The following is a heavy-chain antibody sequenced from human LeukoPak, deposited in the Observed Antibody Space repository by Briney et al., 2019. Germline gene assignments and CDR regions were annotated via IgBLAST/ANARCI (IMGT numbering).Heavy chain of an antibody. CDR1: GGSISSYY. Sequence: SETLSLTCTVSGGSISSYYWSWIRQPPGKGLEWIGYIYYSGSTNHNPSLKSRVTISVDTSKNQFSLKLSSVTAADTAVYYCARDYHMVRGSDAFDIWGQGTMVTVSS. CDR3: ARDYHMVRGSDAFDI. J-gene: IGHJ3*02. D-gene: IGHD3-10*01. CDR2: IYYSGST. V-gene: IGHV4-59*01.